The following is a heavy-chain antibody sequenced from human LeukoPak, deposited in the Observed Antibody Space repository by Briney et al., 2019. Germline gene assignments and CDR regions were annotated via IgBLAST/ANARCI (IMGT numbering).Heavy chain of an antibody. CDR2: IIPIFGTA. J-gene: IGHJ5*02. Sequence: SVKVSCKASGGTFSSYAISWVRQAPGQGLEWMGGIIPIFGTANYAQKFQGRVTMTTDTSTSTAYMELRSLRSDDTAVYYCARGVAVAGTSVVWFDPWGQGTLVTVSS. V-gene: IGHV1-69*05. D-gene: IGHD6-19*01. CDR3: ARGVAVAGTSVVWFDP. CDR1: GGTFSSYA.